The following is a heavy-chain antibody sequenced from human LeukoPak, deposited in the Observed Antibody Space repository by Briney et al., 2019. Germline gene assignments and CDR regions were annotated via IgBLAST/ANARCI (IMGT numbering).Heavy chain of an antibody. D-gene: IGHD2-2*01. Sequence: GGSLRLSCAASGFTFSSHDLSWVRQAPGKGLEWVSSLSGSGYNTYYADSVKGRFTISRDNSKNTVYLQMNSLRAEDTAVCYCAKDPYGTRYFDYWGQGTLVTVSS. CDR1: GFTFSSHD. V-gene: IGHV3-23*01. CDR3: AKDPYGTRYFDY. CDR2: LSGSGYNT. J-gene: IGHJ4*02.